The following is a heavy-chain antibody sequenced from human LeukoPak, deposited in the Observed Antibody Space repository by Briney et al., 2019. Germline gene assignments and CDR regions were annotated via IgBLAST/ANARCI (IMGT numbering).Heavy chain of an antibody. Sequence: ASVKVSCKASGYTFTTYGISWVRQAPGQGLEWMGWISNYNGNTNYAQKLQGRVTMTTDTSTSTAYMELKSLRSDDTAVYYCARVTYYDFWSIPDNYFDYWGQGTLVTVSS. CDR3: ARVTYYDFWSIPDNYFDY. D-gene: IGHD3-3*01. CDR2: ISNYNGNT. J-gene: IGHJ4*02. CDR1: GYTFTTYG. V-gene: IGHV1-18*01.